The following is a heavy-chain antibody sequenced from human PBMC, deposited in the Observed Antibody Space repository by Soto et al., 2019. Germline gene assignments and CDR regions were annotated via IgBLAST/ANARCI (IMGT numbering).Heavy chain of an antibody. V-gene: IGHV4-59*01. CDR1: GGSISSYY. Sequence: QVQLQESGPGLVKPSETLSLTCTVSGGSISSYYWSWIRQPPGKGLEWIGYIYYSGSTNYNPSLKSRVTISVDTSKSQFSLKLSSVTAADTAVYYCARTLGSGWPEWRGDDAFDIWGQGTMVTVSS. D-gene: IGHD6-19*01. CDR2: IYYSGST. CDR3: ARTLGSGWPEWRGDDAFDI. J-gene: IGHJ3*02.